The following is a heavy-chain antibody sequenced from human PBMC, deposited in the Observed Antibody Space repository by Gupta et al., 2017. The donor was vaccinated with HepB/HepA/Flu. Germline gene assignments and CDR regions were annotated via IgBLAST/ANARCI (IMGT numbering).Heavy chain of an antibody. Sequence: EVQLLESGGGLLQPGGSLRLSCAASGFTFSSFDMNWVRQAPGKGLEWGSGINRDAGKTHYADFVKGRFTISRDNSRNTLSLQMTSLRVEDTAVYYCAKALASGRMFYSDSWGQGTLVTVS. CDR1: GFTFSSFD. V-gene: IGHV3-23*01. J-gene: IGHJ4*02. D-gene: IGHD6-19*01. CDR3: AKALASGRMFYSDS. CDR2: INRDAGKT.